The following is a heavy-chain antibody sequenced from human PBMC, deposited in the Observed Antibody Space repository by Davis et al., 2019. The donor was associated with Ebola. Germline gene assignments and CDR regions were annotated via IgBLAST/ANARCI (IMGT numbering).Heavy chain of an antibody. CDR1: GFTFSSYW. V-gene: IGHV3-7*01. Sequence: GESLKISCAASGFTFSSYWMSWVRQAPGKGLEWVANIKQDGSEKYYVDSVKGRFTISRDNSKNTLYLQMNSLRAEDTAVYYCASIYDSSGYRWGVIDYWGQGTLVTVSS. CDR2: IKQDGSEK. J-gene: IGHJ4*02. D-gene: IGHD3-22*01. CDR3: ASIYDSSGYRWGVIDY.